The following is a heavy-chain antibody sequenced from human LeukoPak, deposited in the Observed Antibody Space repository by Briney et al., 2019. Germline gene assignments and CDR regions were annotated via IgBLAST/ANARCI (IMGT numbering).Heavy chain of an antibody. D-gene: IGHD6-13*01. CDR3: AKDSSSPPFDY. J-gene: IGHJ4*02. CDR2: ISGSGGST. V-gene: IGHV3-23*01. Sequence: GGSLRLSCAASGFTFSSYSMNWVRQAPGKGLEWVSAISGSGGSTYYADSVKGRFTISRDNSKNTLYLQMNSLRAEDTAVYYCAKDSSSPPFDYWGQGTLVTVSS. CDR1: GFTFSSYS.